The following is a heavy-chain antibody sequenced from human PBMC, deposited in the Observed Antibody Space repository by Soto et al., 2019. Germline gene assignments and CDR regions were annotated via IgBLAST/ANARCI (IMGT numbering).Heavy chain of an antibody. CDR1: SDSITYGYY. CDR3: ARRGSRSTSALPSYDY. V-gene: IGHV4-38-2*01. Sequence: SETLSLTCDVSSDSITYGYYCDWIRQPPGKGLEWIGSIFHSGTTYYNPSLKSRLTISMDTSKTQFSLKLTSVTAADTAVYYCARRGSRSTSALPSYDYWGTGILVTVSS. CDR2: IFHSGTT. J-gene: IGHJ4*02. D-gene: IGHD1-26*01.